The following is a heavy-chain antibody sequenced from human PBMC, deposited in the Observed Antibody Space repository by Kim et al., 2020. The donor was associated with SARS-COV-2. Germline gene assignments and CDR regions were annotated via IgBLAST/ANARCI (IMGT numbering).Heavy chain of an antibody. CDR2: IYYSGST. CDR1: GGSISSSSYY. Sequence: SETLSLTCTVSGGSISSSSYYWGWIRQPPGKGLEWIGSIYYSGSTYYNPSLKSRVTISVDTSKNQFSLKLSSVTAADTAVYYCARHWEGYCSGGSCYTPYYFDYWGQGTLVTVSS. V-gene: IGHV4-39*01. D-gene: IGHD2-15*01. J-gene: IGHJ4*02. CDR3: ARHWEGYCSGGSCYTPYYFDY.